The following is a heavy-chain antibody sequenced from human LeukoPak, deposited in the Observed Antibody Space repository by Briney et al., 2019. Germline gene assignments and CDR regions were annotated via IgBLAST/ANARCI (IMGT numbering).Heavy chain of an antibody. D-gene: IGHD1/OR15-1a*01. CDR3: ARQTTILDY. CDR2: IYYSGST. J-gene: IGHJ4*02. Sequence: PSETLSLTCTVSGGSISSYYWSWIRQPPGKGLEWIGSIYYSGSTYYNPSLKSRVTISVDTSKNQFSLKLSSVTAADTAVYYCARQTTILDYWGQGTLVTVSS. CDR1: GGSISSYY. V-gene: IGHV4-39*01.